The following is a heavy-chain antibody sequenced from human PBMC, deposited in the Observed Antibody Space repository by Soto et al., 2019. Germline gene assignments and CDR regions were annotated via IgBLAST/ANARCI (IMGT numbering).Heavy chain of an antibody. Sequence: QVQLQQWGAGLLKPSETLSLTCAVYGGSFSGYYWSWIRQPPGKGLEWIGEINHSGSTNYNPSLKSRVTISVYTSKNQFSLKLSSVTAADTAVYYCAREGFSRGGGDGSPSVWGQGTLVTVSS. CDR3: AREGFSRGGGDGSPSV. CDR1: GGSFSGYY. CDR2: INHSGST. V-gene: IGHV4-34*01. D-gene: IGHD2-21*02. J-gene: IGHJ4*02.